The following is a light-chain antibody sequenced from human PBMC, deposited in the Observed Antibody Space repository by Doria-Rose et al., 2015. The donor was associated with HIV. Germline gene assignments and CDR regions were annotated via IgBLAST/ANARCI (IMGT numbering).Light chain of an antibody. Sequence: TQSPSSLSASVGDRVTITCRASQSTGSFLNWYQQKPGKAPKLLIYAASSLQNGAPSRFSGSGSGTDITLTISSLQPEDFATYFCQQSYSTPLTFGGGTKVEIK. CDR2: AAS. CDR3: QQSYSTPLT. J-gene: IGKJ4*01. V-gene: IGKV1-39*01. CDR1: QSTGSF.